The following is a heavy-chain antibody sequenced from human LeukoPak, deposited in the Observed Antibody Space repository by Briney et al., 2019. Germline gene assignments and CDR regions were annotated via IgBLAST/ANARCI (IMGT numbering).Heavy chain of an antibody. CDR1: GYSFTSYW. CDR3: ARLGGDGYSRLGYYFDY. J-gene: IGHJ4*02. V-gene: IGHV5-51*01. Sequence: GESLKISCKGSGYSFTSYWIGWVRQMPGKGLEWMGIIYPGDSDTRYSPSFQGQVTISADKSISTAYLKWSSLKASDTAMYYCARLGGDGYSRLGYYFDYWGQGTLVTVSS. D-gene: IGHD5-24*01. CDR2: IYPGDSDT.